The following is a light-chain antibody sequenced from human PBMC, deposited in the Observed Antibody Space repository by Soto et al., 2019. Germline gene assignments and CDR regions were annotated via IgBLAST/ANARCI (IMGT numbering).Light chain of an antibody. V-gene: IGKV3D-15*01. CDR1: QSISSN. CDR2: GAS. J-gene: IGKJ5*01. CDR3: QQYNNWPPIT. Sequence: ETVMTQSPGTLSVSLGERATLSCRASQSISSNLAWYQQKPGQAPRLLIYGASTRATGIPARFSGSGSGTEFTLSISSLQSEDSAVYYCQQYNNWPPITFGQGTRLEIK.